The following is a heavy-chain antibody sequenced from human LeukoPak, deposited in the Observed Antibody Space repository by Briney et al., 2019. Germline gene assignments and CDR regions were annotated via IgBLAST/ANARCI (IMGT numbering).Heavy chain of an antibody. J-gene: IGHJ4*02. D-gene: IGHD1-26*01. CDR3: ASAGELAHFDY. Sequence: SVKVSCKASGGTFSSYAISWVRQAPGQGLEWMGRIIPIFGTANYAQKFQGRVTITTDESTSTAYMELSSLRSEDTAVYYCASAGELAHFDYWAREPWSPSPQ. CDR2: IIPIFGTA. CDR1: GGTFSSYA. V-gene: IGHV1-69*05.